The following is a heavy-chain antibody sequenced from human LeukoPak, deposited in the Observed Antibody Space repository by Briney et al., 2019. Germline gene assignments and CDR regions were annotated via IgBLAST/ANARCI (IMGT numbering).Heavy chain of an antibody. Sequence: GGSLRLSCAASGFTFSSYEMNWVRQAPGKGLEWVSYISSSGRTIYYADSAKGRFTISRDNTKNSPYLQMNSLRAEDPAVYYCARGNQYDSSGYSMDFWGQGTLVTVSS. CDR1: GFTFSSYE. J-gene: IGHJ4*02. CDR3: ARGNQYDSSGYSMDF. V-gene: IGHV3-48*03. D-gene: IGHD3-22*01. CDR2: ISSSGRTI.